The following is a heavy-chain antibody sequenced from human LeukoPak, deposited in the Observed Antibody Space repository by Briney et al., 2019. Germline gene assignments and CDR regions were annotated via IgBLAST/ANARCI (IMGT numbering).Heavy chain of an antibody. D-gene: IGHD3-22*01. CDR1: GFTVSNNY. J-gene: IGHJ4*02. Sequence: GSLRLSCKASGFTVSNNYMNWVRQPPGKGLEWIGEINHSGSTNYNPSLKSRVTISVDTSKNQFSLKLSSVTAADTAVYYCARFEKLSSGYYFDYWGQGTLVTVSS. CDR2: INHSGST. CDR3: ARFEKLSSGYYFDY. V-gene: IGHV4-34*01.